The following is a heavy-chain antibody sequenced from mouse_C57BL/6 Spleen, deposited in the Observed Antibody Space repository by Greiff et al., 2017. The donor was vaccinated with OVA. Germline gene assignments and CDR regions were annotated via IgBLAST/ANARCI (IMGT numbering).Heavy chain of an antibody. Sequence: EVQVVESGGGLVKPGGSLKLSCAASGFTFSDYGMHWVRQAPEKGLEWVAYISSGSSTIYYADTVKGRFTISRDNAKNTLFLQMTSLRSEDTAMYYCARNYGSSYAFDDWGQGTTLTVSS. CDR3: ARNYGSSYAFDD. CDR2: ISSGSSTI. J-gene: IGHJ2*01. CDR1: GFTFSDYG. V-gene: IGHV5-17*01. D-gene: IGHD1-1*01.